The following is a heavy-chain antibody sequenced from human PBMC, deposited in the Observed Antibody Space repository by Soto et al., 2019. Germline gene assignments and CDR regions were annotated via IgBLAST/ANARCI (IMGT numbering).Heavy chain of an antibody. D-gene: IGHD5-18*01. J-gene: IGHJ4*02. Sequence: EVQLVESGGGLVKPGGSLRLSCAASGFTFSSYSMNWVRQAPGKGLEWVSSISSSSSYIYYADSVKGRFTISSDNAKNSLYLQMNSLRAEDTAVYYCARSRPGLQLWSQDYGGQGTLVTVSS. CDR1: GFTFSSYS. CDR3: ARSRPGLQLWSQDY. CDR2: ISSSSSYI. V-gene: IGHV3-21*01.